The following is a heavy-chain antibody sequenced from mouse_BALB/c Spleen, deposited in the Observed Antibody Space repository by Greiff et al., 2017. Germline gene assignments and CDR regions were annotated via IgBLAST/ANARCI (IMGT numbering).Heavy chain of an antibody. CDR3: ATGTFAY. V-gene: IGHV1S29*02. CDR1: GYTFTDYN. Sequence: VQLKQSGPELVKPGASVKISCKASGYTFTDYNMHWVKQSHGKSLEWIGYIYPYNGGTGYNQKFKSKATLTVDNSSSTAYMELRSLTSEDSAVYYCATGTFAYWGQGTLVTVSA. CDR2: IYPYNGGT. J-gene: IGHJ3*01. D-gene: IGHD4-1*01.